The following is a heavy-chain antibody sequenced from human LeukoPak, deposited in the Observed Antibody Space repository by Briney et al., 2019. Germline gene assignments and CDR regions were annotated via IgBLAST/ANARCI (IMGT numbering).Heavy chain of an antibody. Sequence: ASVKVSCKASGYTFTSYYMHWVRQAPGQGLEWMGIINPSGGSTSYAQKFQGRVTMTRDTSTSTVYMELSSLRSEDTAVYYCARAKLDGYCSGGSCYGLDYWGQGTLVTVSS. V-gene: IGHV1-46*01. D-gene: IGHD2-15*01. CDR2: INPSGGST. J-gene: IGHJ4*02. CDR3: ARAKLDGYCSGGSCYGLDY. CDR1: GYTFTSYY.